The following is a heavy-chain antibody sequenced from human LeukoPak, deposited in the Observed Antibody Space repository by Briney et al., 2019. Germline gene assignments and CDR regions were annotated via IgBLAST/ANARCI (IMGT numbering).Heavy chain of an antibody. V-gene: IGHV3-23*01. Sequence: GGSLRLSCVASGLTFSSYAMSWVRQAPGKGLEWVSDLNGSGGTTNYADSMKGRFTISRDNFRNTLYLQMNSLRAEDTAEYYCARGGYGGRIDLWGQGTQVTVSS. D-gene: IGHD2-15*01. CDR1: GLTFSSYA. CDR3: ARGGYGGRIDL. J-gene: IGHJ5*02. CDR2: LNGSGGTT.